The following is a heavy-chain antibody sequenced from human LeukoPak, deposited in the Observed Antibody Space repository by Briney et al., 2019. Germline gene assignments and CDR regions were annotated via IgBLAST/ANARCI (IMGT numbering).Heavy chain of an antibody. CDR2: ISGSGGST. V-gene: IGHV3-23*01. J-gene: IGHJ4*02. CDR3: AKVVSGWYLGYFDY. Sequence: PGGSLRLSCAASGFTFSSYEMNWVRQAPGKGLEWVSAISGSGGSTYYADSVKGRFTISRDNSKNTLYLQMNSLRAEDTAIYYCAKVVSGWYLGYFDYWGQGTLVTVPS. CDR1: GFTFSSYE. D-gene: IGHD6-19*01.